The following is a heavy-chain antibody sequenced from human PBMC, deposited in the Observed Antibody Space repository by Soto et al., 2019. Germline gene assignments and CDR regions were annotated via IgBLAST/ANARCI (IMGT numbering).Heavy chain of an antibody. CDR1: GFTFTSSA. D-gene: IGHD6-6*01. J-gene: IGHJ6*02. Sequence: ASVKVSCKASGFTFTSSAVQWVRQARGQRLEWIGWIVVGSGNTNYAQKFQERVTITRDMSTSTAYMELSSLRSEDTAVYYCAADRSEYSSSSHYYYGMDVWGQGTTVTVSS. V-gene: IGHV1-58*01. CDR2: IVVGSGNT. CDR3: AADRSEYSSSSHYYYGMDV.